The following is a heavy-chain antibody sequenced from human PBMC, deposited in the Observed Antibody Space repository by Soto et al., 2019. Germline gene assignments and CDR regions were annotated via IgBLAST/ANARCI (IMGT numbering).Heavy chain of an antibody. CDR1: GFTFSSYG. Sequence: QVQLVESGGGVVQPGRSPRLSCAASGFTFSSYGMHWVRQAPGKGLEWVAVISYDGSIKYYADSVKGRFTISRDNSKSTLYLQMNSLRAEDTAVYYCAKGGHLGSGNYYNPYYFDYWGQGTLVTVSS. V-gene: IGHV3-30*18. CDR2: ISYDGSIK. J-gene: IGHJ4*02. D-gene: IGHD3-10*01. CDR3: AKGGHLGSGNYYNPYYFDY.